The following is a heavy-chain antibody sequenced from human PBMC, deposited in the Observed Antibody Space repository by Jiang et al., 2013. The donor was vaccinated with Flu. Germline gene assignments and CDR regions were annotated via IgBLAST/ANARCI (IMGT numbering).Heavy chain of an antibody. CDR2: IYPGDSDT. CDR3: ARRPHPGCYDPISGMDV. Sequence: GAEVKKPGESLRISCKGSGYSFPNYWISWVRQMPGKGLEWMGIIYPGDSDTRYSPSFRGQVTISADTSITTAYLQWSSLKASDSAMYYCARRPHPGCYDPISGMDVWGQGTTITVSS. CDR1: GYSFPNYW. V-gene: IGHV5-51*01. D-gene: IGHD4/OR15-4a*01. J-gene: IGHJ6*02.